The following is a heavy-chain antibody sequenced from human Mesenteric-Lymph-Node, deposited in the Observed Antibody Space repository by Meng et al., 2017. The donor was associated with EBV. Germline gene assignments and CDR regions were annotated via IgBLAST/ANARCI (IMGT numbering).Heavy chain of an antibody. CDR3: ARQGPSGRTFDY. J-gene: IGHJ4*02. D-gene: IGHD1-26*01. Sequence: QLQLQEPGPGLVKPSETLSLTCTVSGGSIRSSRYYWGWIRQPPGKGLEWIGTYYNSGSTHYNPSLKSRVTISVDTSNNQFSLRLISVTAADTAAYYCARQGPSGRTFDYWGQGTLVTVSS. CDR2: YYNSGST. V-gene: IGHV4-39*01. CDR1: GGSIRSSRYY.